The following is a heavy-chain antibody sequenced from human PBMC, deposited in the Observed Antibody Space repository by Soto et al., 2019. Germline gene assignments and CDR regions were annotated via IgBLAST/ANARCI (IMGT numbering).Heavy chain of an antibody. D-gene: IGHD2-2*01. CDR3: TTGTVTRGWFDP. V-gene: IGHV3-15*01. Sequence: EVQLVESGGGLVKPGGSLRLSCAASGFTFTNAWMSWVRQAPGKVLEWVGRIKSKTDGGTTDYAAPVKGRFTISRDDSKNTLYLQMNSLITEDTAVYYCTTGTVTRGWFDPWGQGTLVTVSS. J-gene: IGHJ5*02. CDR2: IKSKTDGGTT. CDR1: GFTFTNAW.